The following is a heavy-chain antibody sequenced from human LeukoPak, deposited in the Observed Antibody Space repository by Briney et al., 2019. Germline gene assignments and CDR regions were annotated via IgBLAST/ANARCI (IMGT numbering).Heavy chain of an antibody. Sequence: AESLTLSCAVSGFSISTSWYYWVRQAPGKGLEWVALIYSDSSRTAYADSVKGRFTISRDNAKNTVYLQMSSLRVEDTAVYFCTKDSGYASDYWGQGILVPVSS. D-gene: IGHD2-15*01. CDR1: GFSISTSW. CDR2: IYSDSSRT. CDR3: TKDSGYASDY. J-gene: IGHJ4*02. V-gene: IGHV3-74*01.